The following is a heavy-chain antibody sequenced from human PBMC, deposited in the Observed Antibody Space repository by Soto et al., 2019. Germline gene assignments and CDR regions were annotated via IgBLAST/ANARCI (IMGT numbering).Heavy chain of an antibody. J-gene: IGHJ3*02. Sequence: SETLSLTCAVYGGSFSGYYWSWIRQPPGKGLEWIGEINHSGSTNYNPSLKSRVTISVDTSKNQFSLKLSSVTAADTAVYYCARPAAQPFDIWGQGTMVTV. D-gene: IGHD6-13*01. CDR1: GGSFSGYY. V-gene: IGHV4-34*01. CDR2: INHSGST. CDR3: ARPAAQPFDI.